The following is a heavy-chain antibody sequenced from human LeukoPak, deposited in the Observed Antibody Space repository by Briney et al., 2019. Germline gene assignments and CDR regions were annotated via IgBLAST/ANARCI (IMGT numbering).Heavy chain of an antibody. Sequence: GGSLRLSCAASGFTFSSYGMHWVRQAPGKGLEWVAVISYDGSNKYYADSVKGRFTISRDNSKNTLYLQMNSLRAEDTAVYYCAVNPFDYWGQGTLVTVSS. CDR3: AVNPFDY. V-gene: IGHV3-30*03. J-gene: IGHJ4*02. CDR1: GFTFSSYG. CDR2: ISYDGSNK. D-gene: IGHD1-14*01.